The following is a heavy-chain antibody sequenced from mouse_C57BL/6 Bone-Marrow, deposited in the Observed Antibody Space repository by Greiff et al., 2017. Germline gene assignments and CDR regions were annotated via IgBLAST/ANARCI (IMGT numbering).Heavy chain of an antibody. V-gene: IGHV1-52*01. Sequence: VKLQQPGAELVRPGSSVKLSCKASGYTFTSYWMHWVKQRPIQGLEWIGNIDPSDSETHYNQKFKDKATLTVDKSSSTAYMQLSSLTSEDSAVYYCARRGAHYGSLDYWGQGTTLTVSS. CDR2: IDPSDSET. J-gene: IGHJ2*01. D-gene: IGHD1-1*01. CDR3: ARRGAHYGSLDY. CDR1: GYTFTSYW.